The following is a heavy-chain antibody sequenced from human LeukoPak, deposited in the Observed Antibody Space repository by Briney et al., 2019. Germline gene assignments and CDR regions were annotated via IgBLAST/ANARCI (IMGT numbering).Heavy chain of an antibody. D-gene: IGHD4-17*01. Sequence: ASVKVSCKASGYTFTSYGISWVRQAPGQGLEWMGWINPNSGGTNYAQKFQGWVTMTRDTSISTAYMELSRLRSDDTAVYYCARDMKVDYGDYYYYGMDVWGQGTTVTVSS. CDR2: INPNSGGT. J-gene: IGHJ6*02. V-gene: IGHV1-2*04. CDR3: ARDMKVDYGDYYYYGMDV. CDR1: GYTFTSYG.